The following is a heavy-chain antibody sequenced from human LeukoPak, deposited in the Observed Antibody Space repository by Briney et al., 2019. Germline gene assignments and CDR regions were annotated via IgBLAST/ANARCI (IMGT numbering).Heavy chain of an antibody. Sequence: GGSLRLSCAASGFTFSSYSMNWVRQAPGKGLEWVSYIRSSSRTIYYADSVKGRFTISRDNAKSSLFLQMNSLRAEDTAVYYCAELGITMIGGVWGKGTTVTISS. CDR1: GFTFSSYS. CDR3: AELGITMIGGV. CDR2: IRSSSRTI. D-gene: IGHD3-10*02. V-gene: IGHV3-48*01. J-gene: IGHJ6*04.